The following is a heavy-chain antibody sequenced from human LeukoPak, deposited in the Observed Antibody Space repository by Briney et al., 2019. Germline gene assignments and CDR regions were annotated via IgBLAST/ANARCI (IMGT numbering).Heavy chain of an antibody. Sequence: TGGSLRLSCAASGFTFSSYAMTWVRQAPGKGLEWVSTLSGSGSNTYYAGSVKGRFSISRDNSQSTLYLQMNSLRAEDTAVYYCAKFRAAAGPRDFDYWGQGTLVTVSS. CDR3: AKFRAAAGPRDFDY. D-gene: IGHD6-13*01. CDR2: LSGSGSNT. V-gene: IGHV3-23*01. J-gene: IGHJ4*02. CDR1: GFTFSSYA.